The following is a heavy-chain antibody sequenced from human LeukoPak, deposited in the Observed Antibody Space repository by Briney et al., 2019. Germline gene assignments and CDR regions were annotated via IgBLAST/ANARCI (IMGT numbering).Heavy chain of an antibody. CDR3: ARDSGWYYDTSGYYPFDY. J-gene: IGHJ4*02. CDR2: ISSSSSYI. CDR1: GFTFSRYS. D-gene: IGHD3-22*01. V-gene: IGHV3-21*01. Sequence: GGSLRLSCAASGFTFSRYSMNWVRQAPGKGLEWVSSISSSSSYIYYADSVKGRFTISRDNAKNSLYLQMNSLRAEGTAVYYCARDSGWYYDTSGYYPFDYWGQGTLVTVSS.